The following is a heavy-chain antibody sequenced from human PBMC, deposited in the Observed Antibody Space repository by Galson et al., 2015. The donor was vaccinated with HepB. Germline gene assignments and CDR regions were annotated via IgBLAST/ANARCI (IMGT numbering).Heavy chain of an antibody. CDR3: AQGDIVVVPAAKGVNKDIVATSLDY. CDR1: GFTFSSYG. V-gene: IGHV3-30*03. J-gene: IGHJ4*02. Sequence: SLRLSCAASGFTFSSYGMHWVRQAPGKGLEWVAVISYDGSNKYYADSVKGRFTISRDNSKNTLYLQMNSLRAEDTAVYYCAQGDIVVVPAAKGVNKDIVATSLDYWGQGTLVTVSS. CDR2: ISYDGSNK. D-gene: IGHD2-2*01.